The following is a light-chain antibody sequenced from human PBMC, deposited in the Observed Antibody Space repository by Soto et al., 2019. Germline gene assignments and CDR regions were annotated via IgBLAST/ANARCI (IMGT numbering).Light chain of an antibody. V-gene: IGKV1-9*01. CDR1: QDINSD. CDR3: QQLNSYPRT. Sequence: DIQLTQSPSFLSASVGDRVTITCRASQDINSDLAWYQQKPGKAPKLLIYAASTLQSAVPSRFSGGGSGTEVTLTISSLQPEDVATYYCQQLNSYPRTFGQGTKVEF. CDR2: AAS. J-gene: IGKJ1*01.